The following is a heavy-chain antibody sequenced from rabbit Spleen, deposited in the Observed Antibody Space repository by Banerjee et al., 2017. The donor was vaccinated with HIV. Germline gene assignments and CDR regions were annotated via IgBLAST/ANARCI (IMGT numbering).Heavy chain of an antibody. CDR1: GFSFSSGYY. Sequence: QSLEESGGDLVKPEGSLTLTCKASGFSFSSGYYMSWVRQAPGKGLEWIGCIGTGSGNTYYASWAKGRFTISRSTSLNTVDLKMTSLTAADTATYFCARDTSSSFSSYGMDLWGPGTLVTVS. CDR2: IGTGSGNT. CDR3: ARDTSSSFSSYGMDL. V-gene: IGHV1S43*01. J-gene: IGHJ6*01. D-gene: IGHD1-1*01.